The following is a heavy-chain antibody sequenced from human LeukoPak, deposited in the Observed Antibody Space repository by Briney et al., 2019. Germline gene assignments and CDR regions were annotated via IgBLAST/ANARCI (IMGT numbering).Heavy chain of an antibody. CDR3: AKDPYSSVPYNWFDP. CDR1: GFTFSSYG. J-gene: IGHJ5*02. CDR2: ISGSGGST. Sequence: GGSLTLSCAASGFTFSSYGMSWVRQPPAPGLEWVSAISGSGGSTYYADSVKGLFTISRDNSKNTLYLQMNRLRAEDTAVYYCAKDPYSSVPYNWFDPWGQGTLVTVSS. D-gene: IGHD6-19*01. V-gene: IGHV3-23*01.